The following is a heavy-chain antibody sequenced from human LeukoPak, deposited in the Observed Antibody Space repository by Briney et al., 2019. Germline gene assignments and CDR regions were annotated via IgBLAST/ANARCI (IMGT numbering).Heavy chain of an antibody. CDR3: TRAFGAAAGTGAFGYFQH. J-gene: IGHJ1*01. Sequence: PGRSLRLSCTASGFTFGDYAMSWVRQAPGKGLEWVGFIRSKAYGGTTEYAASVKGRFTISRDDSKSIAYLQMNSLKTEDTAVYYCTRAFGAAAGTGAFGYFQHWGQGTLVTVSS. CDR2: IRSKAYGGTT. CDR1: GFTFGDYA. V-gene: IGHV3-49*04. D-gene: IGHD6-13*01.